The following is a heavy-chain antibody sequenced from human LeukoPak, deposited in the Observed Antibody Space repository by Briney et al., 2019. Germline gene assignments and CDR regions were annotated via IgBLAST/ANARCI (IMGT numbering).Heavy chain of an antibody. J-gene: IGHJ4*02. D-gene: IGHD5-18*01. V-gene: IGHV3-74*01. CDR1: GFTFSGYW. Sequence: GGSLRLSCAASGFTFSGYWMHWVRQAPGKGLVWVSRLNSDGSSTSYADSVRGRFTISRDNAKNTLYLQMNSLRAEDTAVYYCTRDQGGWGYSYGSDFWGQGTLVTVSS. CDR3: TRDQGGWGYSYGSDF. CDR2: LNSDGSST.